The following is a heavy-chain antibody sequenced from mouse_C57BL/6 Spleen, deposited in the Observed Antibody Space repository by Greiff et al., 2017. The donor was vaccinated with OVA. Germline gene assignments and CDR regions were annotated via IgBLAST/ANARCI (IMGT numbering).Heavy chain of an antibody. Sequence: EVQGVESGGGLVQPGGSMKLSCAASGFTFSDAWMDWVRQSPEKGLEWVAEIRNKANNHATYYAESVKGRFTISRDDSKSSVYLQMNSLRAEDTGIYYCTGSSGYEPAWFAYWGQGTLVTVSA. CDR3: TGSSGYEPAWFAY. V-gene: IGHV6-6*01. CDR2: IRNKANNHAT. J-gene: IGHJ3*01. D-gene: IGHD3-2*02. CDR1: GFTFSDAW.